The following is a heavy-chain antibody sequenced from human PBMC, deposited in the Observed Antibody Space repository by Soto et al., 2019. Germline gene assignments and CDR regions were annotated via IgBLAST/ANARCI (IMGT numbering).Heavy chain of an antibody. J-gene: IGHJ6*02. CDR2: IIPIFGTA. CDR3: ALPKIVVVTATPYYYYGMDV. V-gene: IGHV1-69*12. Sequence: QVQLVQSGAEVKKPGSSVKVSCKASGGTFSSYAISWVRQAPGQGLEWMGGIIPIFGTANYARKFQGRVTITADESTSTAYMELSSLRSEDTAVYYCALPKIVVVTATPYYYYGMDVWGQGTTVTVSS. D-gene: IGHD2-21*02. CDR1: GGTFSSYA.